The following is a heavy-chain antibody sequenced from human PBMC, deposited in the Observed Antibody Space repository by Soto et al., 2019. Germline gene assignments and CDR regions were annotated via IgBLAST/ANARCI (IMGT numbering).Heavy chain of an antibody. Sequence: SETLSLTCTVSGGSISSYYWSWIRQPPGKGLEWIGYIYYSGSTNYNPSLKSRVTISVDTSKNQFSLKLSSVTAADTAVYYCARGIDYGEIDYWGQGTLVTVSS. CDR1: GGSISSYY. J-gene: IGHJ4*02. CDR2: IYYSGST. CDR3: ARGIDYGEIDY. D-gene: IGHD4-17*01. V-gene: IGHV4-59*01.